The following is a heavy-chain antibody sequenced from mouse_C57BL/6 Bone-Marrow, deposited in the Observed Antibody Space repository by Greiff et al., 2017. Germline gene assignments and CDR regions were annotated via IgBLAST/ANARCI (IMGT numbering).Heavy chain of an antibody. CDR1: GYTFTSYW. CDR3: ARGDGYFNC. J-gene: IGHJ2*01. CDR2: IDPSDSYT. Sequence: VQLQQPGAELVRPGTSVKLSCKASGYTFTSYWMHWVKQRPGQGLEWIGVIDPSDSYTNYNQKFKGKATLTVDTSSSTAYMQLSSLTSEDSAVYYCARGDGYFNCGGQGTTHTVTS. V-gene: IGHV1-59*01.